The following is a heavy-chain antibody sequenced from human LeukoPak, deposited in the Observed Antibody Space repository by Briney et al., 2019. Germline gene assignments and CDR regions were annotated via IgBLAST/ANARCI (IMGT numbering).Heavy chain of an antibody. D-gene: IGHD5/OR15-5a*01. CDR1: GFTFSSYA. CDR3: AKEKAWVKCLYY. CDR2: ISGSGGST. V-gene: IGHV3-23*01. Sequence: PGGSLRLSCAASGFTFSSYAMSWVRQAPGKGLEWVSAISGSGGSTYYADSVKGCFTISRDNSKNTLYLQMNGLRAEDTAVYYCAKEKAWVKCLYYWGQGTLVTVSS. J-gene: IGHJ4*02.